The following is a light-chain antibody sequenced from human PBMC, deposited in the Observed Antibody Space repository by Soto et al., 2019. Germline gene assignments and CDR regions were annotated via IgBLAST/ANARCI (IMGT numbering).Light chain of an antibody. V-gene: IGKV1-39*01. Sequence: DIQMTQSPSSLSASVGDRVTITCRASQSISSYLNWYQQKPGKAPKLLIYAASSLQSGVPSRFSGSGSGTDFTLTISSLQPEDVATDYCQHSYSTPPTFGGGTKVEIK. CDR3: QHSYSTPPT. J-gene: IGKJ4*01. CDR2: AAS. CDR1: QSISSY.